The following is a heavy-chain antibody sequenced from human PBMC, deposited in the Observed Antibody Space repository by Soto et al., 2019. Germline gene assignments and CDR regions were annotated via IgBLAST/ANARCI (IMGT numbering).Heavy chain of an antibody. CDR3: ARMASAGTLNLFDP. D-gene: IGHD6-13*01. CDR1: GYTFINFD. CDR2: MTPGSGKT. Sequence: QVQLVQSGAEVKEPGASVRASCKASGYTFINFDISWVRQATGQGLEWMGWMTPGSGKTGYASKFQGRVSMTRDASTSTAHLELSSLTSEDTAVYSCARMASAGTLNLFDPWGQGTLVTVSS. V-gene: IGHV1-8*01. J-gene: IGHJ5*02.